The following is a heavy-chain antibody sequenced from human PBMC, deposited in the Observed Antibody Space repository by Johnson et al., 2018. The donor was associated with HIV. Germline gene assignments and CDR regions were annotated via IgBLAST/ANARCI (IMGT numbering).Heavy chain of an antibody. J-gene: IGHJ3*02. CDR2: ISFDGSEE. V-gene: IGHV3-30*03. CDR3: AREGRRDAFDI. Sequence: QVQLVESGGGVVRPGGSLRLSCAASGFTFDDFGMSWVRQAPGKGLEWVAVISFDGSEEYYADSVKGRFTVSRDNSKNTLYVQMNSLRAEDTAVYYCAREGRRDAFDIWGQGTMVTVSS. CDR1: GFTFDDFG.